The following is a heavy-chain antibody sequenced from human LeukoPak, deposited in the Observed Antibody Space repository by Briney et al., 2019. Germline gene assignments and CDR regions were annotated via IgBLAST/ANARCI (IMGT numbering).Heavy chain of an antibody. Sequence: GGSLRLSCAASGFTFSSYAMSSVRQAPGKGLEWVSAISGSGGSTYYADSVKGRFTISRDNSKNTLYLQMNSLRAEDPAVYYCATSGTIFGVVIPYFDYWGQGTLVTVSS. CDR1: GFTFSSYA. CDR2: ISGSGGST. D-gene: IGHD3-3*01. CDR3: ATSGTIFGVVIPYFDY. J-gene: IGHJ4*02. V-gene: IGHV3-23*01.